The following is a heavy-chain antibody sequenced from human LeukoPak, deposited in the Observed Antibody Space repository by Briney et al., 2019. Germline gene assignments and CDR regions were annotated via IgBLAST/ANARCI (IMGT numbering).Heavy chain of an antibody. CDR1: EFTFSSYA. CDR3: AAPLGYDILTGFDY. V-gene: IGHV3-23*01. D-gene: IGHD3-9*01. J-gene: IGHJ4*02. CDR2: ISGSGGST. Sequence: GGSLRLSCAASEFTFSSYAMSWVRQAPGKGLEWVSAISGSGGSTYYADSVKGRFTISRDNSKNTLYLQMNSLRAEDTAVYYCAAPLGYDILTGFDYWGQGTLVTVSS.